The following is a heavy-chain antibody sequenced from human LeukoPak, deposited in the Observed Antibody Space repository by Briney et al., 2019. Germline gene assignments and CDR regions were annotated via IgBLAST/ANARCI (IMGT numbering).Heavy chain of an antibody. V-gene: IGHV4-39*01. Sequence: SETLSLTCTVSGGAISSSSYYWGWIRQPPGKGLEWIGSIFYSGSPNYNPSLKSRVSVSTDTSKNQFSLKLSSVTAADTAVYYCAGQGGGGRAFDIWGQGTRVTVSS. CDR3: AGQGGGGRAFDI. J-gene: IGHJ3*02. CDR1: GGAISSSSYY. D-gene: IGHD1-26*01. CDR2: IFYSGSP.